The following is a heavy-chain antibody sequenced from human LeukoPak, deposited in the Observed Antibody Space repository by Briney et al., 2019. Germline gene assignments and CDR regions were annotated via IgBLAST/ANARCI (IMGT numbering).Heavy chain of an antibody. V-gene: IGHV1-8*02. CDR1: GYTFTSYE. Sequence: ASVKVSCKASGYTFTSYEINWVRQATGQGLEWMGWMNPNSGNTGYAQKFQGRVTMTRNTSISTAYMELSSLRSEDTAVYYCARGGERHYDNLTRYSLLEGFDPWGQGTLVTVSS. CDR3: ARGGERHYDNLTRYSLLEGFDP. D-gene: IGHD3-9*01. CDR2: MNPNSGNT. J-gene: IGHJ5*02.